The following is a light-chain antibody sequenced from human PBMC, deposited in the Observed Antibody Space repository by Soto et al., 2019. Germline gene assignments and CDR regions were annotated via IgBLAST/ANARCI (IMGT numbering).Light chain of an antibody. CDR2: RAS. Sequence: DIQMTQSPSTLSAFVGDRVTITCRASQSISSLAWYQQKPGKAPKLLIYRASSLESGVPSRFSGSGSGTEFTLTISSLQPDDFATYYCQQSSTYSRTFGQGTKVEIK. J-gene: IGKJ1*01. CDR3: QQSSTYSRT. CDR1: QSISS. V-gene: IGKV1-5*03.